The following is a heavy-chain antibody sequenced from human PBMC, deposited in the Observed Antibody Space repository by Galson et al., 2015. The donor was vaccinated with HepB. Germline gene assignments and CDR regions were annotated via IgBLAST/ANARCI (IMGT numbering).Heavy chain of an antibody. D-gene: IGHD2-8*01. V-gene: IGHV3-30-3*01. CDR1: GFTFSSYA. Sequence: SLRLSCAASGFTFSSYAMHWVRQAPGKGLEWVAVISYDGSNKYYADSVKGRFTISRDNSKNTLYLQMNSLRAEDTAVYYCARDPGMVIVLMVYAVFDYWGQGTLVTVSS. CDR3: ARDPGMVIVLMVYAVFDY. CDR2: ISYDGSNK. J-gene: IGHJ4*02.